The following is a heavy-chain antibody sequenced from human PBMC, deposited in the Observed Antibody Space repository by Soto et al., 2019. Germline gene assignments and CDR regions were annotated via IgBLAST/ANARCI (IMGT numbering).Heavy chain of an antibody. CDR2: TYHSGST. CDR1: GGSISSGGYS. Sequence: QLQLQESGSGLVKPSQTLSLTCAVSGGSISSGGYSWSWMRQPPGKGLEWIGYTYHSGSTYYNPSLKSRVTISVDRSKNQFSLKLSSVTAADTAVYYCARAHYGDYGYGMDVWGQGTTVTVSS. CDR3: ARAHYGDYGYGMDV. D-gene: IGHD4-17*01. V-gene: IGHV4-30-2*01. J-gene: IGHJ6*02.